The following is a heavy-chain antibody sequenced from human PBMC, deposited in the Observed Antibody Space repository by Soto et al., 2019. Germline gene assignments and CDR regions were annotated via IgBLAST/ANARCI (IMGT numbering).Heavy chain of an antibody. Sequence: GGSLRLSCAASGFTFSSYAMSWVRQAPGKGLEWVSAISGSGGSTYYADSVKGRFTISRDNSKNTLYLQMNSLRAEDTAVYYCAKGRELELSYGMDVWGQGTTVTVSS. CDR2: ISGSGGST. CDR3: AKGRELELSYGMDV. D-gene: IGHD1-7*01. CDR1: GFTFSSYA. J-gene: IGHJ6*02. V-gene: IGHV3-23*01.